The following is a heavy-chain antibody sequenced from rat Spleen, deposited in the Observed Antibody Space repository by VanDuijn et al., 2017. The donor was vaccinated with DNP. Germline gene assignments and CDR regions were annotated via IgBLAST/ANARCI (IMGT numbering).Heavy chain of an antibody. CDR2: ISPSGGST. CDR1: GFTFSNYG. V-gene: IGHV5-19*01. Sequence: EVQLVESGGGLVQPGRSMKLSCAASGFTFSNYGMAWVRQPPTKGLEWVASISPSGGSTYYRDSVKGRFTISRDNAKSTLYLQLDSLRSDDTATYYCAGRPPPTRGPFDYWGQGVTVTVSS. CDR3: AGRPPPTRGPFDY. J-gene: IGHJ2*01. D-gene: IGHD1-4*01.